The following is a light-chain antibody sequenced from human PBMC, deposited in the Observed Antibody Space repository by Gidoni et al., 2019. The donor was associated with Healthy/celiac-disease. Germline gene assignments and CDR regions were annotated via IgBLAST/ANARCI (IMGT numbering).Light chain of an antibody. CDR3: QQRSNWPVYT. J-gene: IGKJ2*01. CDR1: QSVSSY. Sequence: DIVLTHSPATLSLSPGERATLSCRASQSVSSYLAWYQQKPGQAPRLLIYDASNRATGIPARFSGSGSGTDFTLTISSLEPEDFAVYYCQQRSNWPVYTFGQGTKLEIK. CDR2: DAS. V-gene: IGKV3-11*01.